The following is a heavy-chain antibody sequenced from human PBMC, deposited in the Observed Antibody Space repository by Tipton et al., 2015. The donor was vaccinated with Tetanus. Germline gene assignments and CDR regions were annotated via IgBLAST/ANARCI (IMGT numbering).Heavy chain of an antibody. CDR1: GYTFTGYY. D-gene: IGHD3-22*01. V-gene: IGHV1-2*02. J-gene: IGHJ6*02. CDR2: IDPDSGGT. CDR3: ARDRGDYIYYGMDV. Sequence: QLVQSGAEVKKPGASVKVSCKASGYTFTGYYIYWVRQAPGQGLEWMGWIDPDSGGTNYAQKLQGRVTMTRDTSISTAYMELSSLRSDDSAVYYWARDRGDYIYYGMDVWGPGTTVTVS.